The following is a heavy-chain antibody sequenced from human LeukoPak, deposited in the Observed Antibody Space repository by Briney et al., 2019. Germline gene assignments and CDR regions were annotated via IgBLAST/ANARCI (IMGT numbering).Heavy chain of an antibody. CDR2: MNPNSGNT. V-gene: IGHV1-8*03. Sequence: ASVKVSCKASGYTFTGYYIHWVRQAPGQGLEWMGWMNPNSGNTGYAQKFQGRVTITRNTSISTAYMELSSLRSEDTAVYYCARAPYDSSGYLDYWGQGTLVTVSS. D-gene: IGHD3-22*01. CDR3: ARAPYDSSGYLDY. CDR1: GYTFTGYY. J-gene: IGHJ4*02.